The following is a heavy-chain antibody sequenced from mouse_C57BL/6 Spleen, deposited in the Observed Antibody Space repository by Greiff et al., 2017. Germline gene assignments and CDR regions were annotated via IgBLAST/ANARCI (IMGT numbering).Heavy chain of an antibody. V-gene: IGHV1-26*01. CDR1: GYTFTDYY. D-gene: IGHD2-4*01. Sequence: EVQLQQSGPELVKPGASVKISCKASGYTFTDYYMNWVKQSHGKSLEWIGDINPNNGGTSYNQKFKGKATLTVDKSSSTAYMELRSLTSEDSAVYYCAARDYVVFAYWGQGTLVTVSA. CDR2: INPNNGGT. J-gene: IGHJ3*01. CDR3: AARDYVVFAY.